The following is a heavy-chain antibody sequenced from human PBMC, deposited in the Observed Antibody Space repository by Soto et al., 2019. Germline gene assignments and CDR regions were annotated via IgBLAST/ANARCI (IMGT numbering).Heavy chain of an antibody. D-gene: IGHD3-3*01. CDR1: GGSISSYY. J-gene: IGHJ6*03. Sequence: SETLSLTCTVSGGSISSYYWSWIRQPPGKGLEWIGYIYYSGSTNYNPSLKSRVTISVDTSKNQFSLKLSSVTAAETAVYYCARMSDYYYYYMDVWGKGTTVTVSS. V-gene: IGHV4-59*01. CDR2: IYYSGST. CDR3: ARMSDYYYYYMDV.